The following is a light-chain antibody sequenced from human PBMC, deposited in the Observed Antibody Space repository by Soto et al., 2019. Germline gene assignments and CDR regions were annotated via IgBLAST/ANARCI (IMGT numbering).Light chain of an antibody. J-gene: IGLJ3*02. CDR3: QSYDSSLSGWV. CDR2: GNS. CDR1: SSNIAAGYD. V-gene: IGLV1-40*01. Sequence: QSVLTQPPSVSGAPGQRVTISCTGSSSNIAAGYDVHWYQQLPGTAPKLLIYGNSNRPSGVPDRVSGSKSGTSASLAITGLHAEDEADYYCQSYDSSLSGWVFGGGTKLTVL.